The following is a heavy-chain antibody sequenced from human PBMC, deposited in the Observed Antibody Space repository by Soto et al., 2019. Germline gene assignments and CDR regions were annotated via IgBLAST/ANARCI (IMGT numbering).Heavy chain of an antibody. CDR1: GFTFSSYA. CDR3: AKGGYFDWLLYYYYYMDV. J-gene: IGHJ6*03. D-gene: IGHD3-9*01. V-gene: IGHV3-23*01. Sequence: GGSLRLSCAASGFTFSSYAMSWVRQAPGKGLEWVSAISGSGGSTNYADSVKGRFTISRDNSKNKLYLQMNGLRAEDTAVYYCAKGGYFDWLLYYYYYMDVWGKGTTVTISS. CDR2: ISGSGGST.